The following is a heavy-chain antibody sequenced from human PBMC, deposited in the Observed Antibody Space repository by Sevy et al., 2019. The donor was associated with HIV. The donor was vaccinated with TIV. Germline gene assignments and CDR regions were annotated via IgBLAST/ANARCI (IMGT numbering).Heavy chain of an antibody. CDR2: LSSSSSNK. V-gene: IGHV3-11*01. J-gene: IGHJ4*02. D-gene: IGHD6-13*01. CDR3: AKLPTMAAARDDY. Sequence: GGSLRLACAASGFIFSDYYMSWIRLAPGKGLEWVSYLSSSSSNKVYADSVKGRFTISRDNSKNSLYLQMSSLRAEDTAVYFSAKLPTMAAARDDYWGLGILVTVSS. CDR1: GFIFSDYY.